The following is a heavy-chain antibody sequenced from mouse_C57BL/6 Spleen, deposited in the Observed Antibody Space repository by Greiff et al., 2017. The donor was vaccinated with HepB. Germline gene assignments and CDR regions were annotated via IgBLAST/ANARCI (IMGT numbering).Heavy chain of an antibody. D-gene: IGHD1-1*01. CDR2: ISSGSSTI. V-gene: IGHV5-17*01. Sequence: EVQGVESGGGLVKPGGSLKLSCAASGFTFSDYGMHWVRQAPEKGLEWVAYISSGSSTIYYADTVKGRFTISRDNAKNTLFLQMTSLRSEDTAMYYCARENYGSSYFYYFDYWGQGTTLTVSS. J-gene: IGHJ2*01. CDR1: GFTFSDYG. CDR3: ARENYGSSYFYYFDY.